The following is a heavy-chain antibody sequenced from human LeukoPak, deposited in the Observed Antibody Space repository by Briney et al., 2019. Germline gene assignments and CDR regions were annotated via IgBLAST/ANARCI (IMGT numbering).Heavy chain of an antibody. J-gene: IGHJ4*02. V-gene: IGHV3-21*01. CDR3: ARAVPGSGSYTDTVDY. CDR2: ISSSSSYI. CDR1: GFTFSTYN. Sequence: GGSLRLSCAASGFTFSTYNMNWVRQAPGKGLEWVSSISSSSSYIYYADSVKGRFTISRDNAKNSLYLQMISLRAEDTAVYYCARAVPGSGSYTDTVDYWGQGTLVTVSS. D-gene: IGHD3-10*01.